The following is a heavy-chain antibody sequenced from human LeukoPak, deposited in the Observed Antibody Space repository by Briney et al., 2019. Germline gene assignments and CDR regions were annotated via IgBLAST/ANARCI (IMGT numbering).Heavy chain of an antibody. J-gene: IGHJ4*02. Sequence: GGSLRLSCAASGFTFSSYSMNWVRQAPGKGLEWVSYISSSSSTIYYADSVKGRFTISRDNSKNTLYLQMNSLRTEDTAVYYCAREKSSGSYFDYWGQGTLVTVSS. CDR2: ISSSSSTI. V-gene: IGHV3-48*01. D-gene: IGHD3-22*01. CDR3: AREKSSGSYFDY. CDR1: GFTFSSYS.